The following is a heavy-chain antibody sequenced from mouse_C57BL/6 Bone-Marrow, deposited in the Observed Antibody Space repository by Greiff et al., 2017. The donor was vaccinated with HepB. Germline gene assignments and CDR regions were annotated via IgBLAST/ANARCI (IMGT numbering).Heavy chain of an antibody. CDR2: IYPGDGDT. V-gene: IGHV1-82*01. J-gene: IGHJ2*01. Sequence: VQLQQSGPELVKPGASVKISCKASGYAFSSSWMNWVKQRPGKGLEWIGRIYPGDGDTNYNGKFKGKATLTADKSSSTAYMQLSILTSEDSAVYFCARGMIYYGFFDYWGQGTTLTVSS. CDR1: GYAFSSSW. D-gene: IGHD2-2*01. CDR3: ARGMIYYGFFDY.